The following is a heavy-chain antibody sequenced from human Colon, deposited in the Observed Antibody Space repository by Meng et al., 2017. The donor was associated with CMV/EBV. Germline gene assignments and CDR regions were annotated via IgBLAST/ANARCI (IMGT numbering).Heavy chain of an antibody. D-gene: IGHD3-16*01. CDR1: GFTFSTYW. Sequence: GGSLRLSCAASGFTFSTYWMAWVRQAPGKGLEWVACINEHGSEKYYVDSVKGRFTVSRDNAKNSLHLQMDSLRGDDTAVYYCEGQRGSSPFGFWGQGTLVTVSS. CDR3: EGQRGSSPFGF. V-gene: IGHV3-7*01. J-gene: IGHJ4*02. CDR2: INEHGSEK.